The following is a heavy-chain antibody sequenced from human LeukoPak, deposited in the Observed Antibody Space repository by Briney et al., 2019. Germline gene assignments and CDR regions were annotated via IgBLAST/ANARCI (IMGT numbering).Heavy chain of an antibody. V-gene: IGHV4-39*07. Sequence: SETLSLTCPVSGGSISSSSYYWGWIRQPPGKGLEWIGRIYYSESTYSNPSLKRRATISVDTTKNQFSLMLSPATAAQTAYYYCALGHMPVVFDIWGEGTMVTLSS. CDR1: GGSISSSSYY. J-gene: IGHJ3*02. CDR2: IYYSEST. CDR3: ALGHMPVVFDI. D-gene: IGHD2-15*01.